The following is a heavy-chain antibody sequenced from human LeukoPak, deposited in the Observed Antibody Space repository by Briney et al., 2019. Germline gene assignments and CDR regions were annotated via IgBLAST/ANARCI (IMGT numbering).Heavy chain of an antibody. V-gene: IGHV1-2*02. D-gene: IGHD2-2*01. CDR2: INPNSGGT. Sequence: ASVKVSCKASGYTFTGYYMHWVRQAPGQGLEWMGWINPNSGGTNYAQKFQGRVTMTRDTSISTAYVELSRLRSDDTAVYYCAREWDIVVVPAAMWDYWGQGTLVTVSS. CDR3: AREWDIVVVPAAMWDY. CDR1: GYTFTGYY. J-gene: IGHJ4*02.